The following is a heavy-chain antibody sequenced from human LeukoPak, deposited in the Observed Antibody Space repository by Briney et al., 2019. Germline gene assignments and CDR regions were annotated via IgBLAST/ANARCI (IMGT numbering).Heavy chain of an antibody. D-gene: IGHD3-10*01. Sequence: GASVKVSCKASGYMFTDFYLHWVRQAPGQGLEWMRWINPNSGGTNYAQKFQGRVTMTRDTSISTAYMELSRLRSDDTAVYYCARGFRVIWNYYYYYMDVWGKGTTVTVSS. J-gene: IGHJ6*03. V-gene: IGHV1-2*02. CDR3: ARGFRVIWNYYYYYMDV. CDR2: INPNSGGT. CDR1: GYMFTDFY.